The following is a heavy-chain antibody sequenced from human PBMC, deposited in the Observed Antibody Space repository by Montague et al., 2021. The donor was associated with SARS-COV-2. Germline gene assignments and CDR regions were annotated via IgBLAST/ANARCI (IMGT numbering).Heavy chain of an antibody. D-gene: IGHD2/OR15-2a*01. CDR1: GFSLTTSGVS. V-gene: IGHV2-70*01. J-gene: IGHJ3*02. CDR3: VRIAEDSSYFAAFDT. Sequence: PALVKPTQTLTLTCTFSGFSLTTSGVSVGWMRQPPGKAPEWLALIDWDDDKFYTSSLRTRLTISKDTSKNLVVLTMTNMDPVDTATYYCVRIAEDSSYFAAFDTWGQGAPVIVSA. CDR2: IDWDDDK.